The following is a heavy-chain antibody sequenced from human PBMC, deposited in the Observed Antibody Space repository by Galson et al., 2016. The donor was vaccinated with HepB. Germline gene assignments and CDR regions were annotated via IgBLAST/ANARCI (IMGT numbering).Heavy chain of an antibody. CDR2: IHYTGGT. D-gene: IGHD3-3*01. CDR1: GGSISSGVYY. Sequence: TLSLTCTVSGGSISSGVYYWSWVRQHPGKGLEWIGYIHYTGGTYYNPSLKSRVTISVDTSKNQFSLKLSSVTAADSSVYYCARNYDFWSGYYVLDYWGQGTLVTVSS. V-gene: IGHV4-31*03. CDR3: ARNYDFWSGYYVLDY. J-gene: IGHJ4*02.